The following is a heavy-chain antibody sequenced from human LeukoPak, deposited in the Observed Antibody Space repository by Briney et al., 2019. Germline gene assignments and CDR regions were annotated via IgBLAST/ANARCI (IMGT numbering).Heavy chain of an antibody. D-gene: IGHD3-3*01. Sequence: PGGSLRLSCAASGFTFSSYAMHWVRQAPGKGLEWVAVISYDGSNKYYADSVKGRFTISRDNSKNTLYLQMNSLRAEDTAVYYCARDSNIDRYDYYYGMDVWGQGTTVTVSS. V-gene: IGHV3-30-3*01. CDR2: ISYDGSNK. J-gene: IGHJ6*02. CDR1: GFTFSSYA. CDR3: ARDSNIDRYDYYYGMDV.